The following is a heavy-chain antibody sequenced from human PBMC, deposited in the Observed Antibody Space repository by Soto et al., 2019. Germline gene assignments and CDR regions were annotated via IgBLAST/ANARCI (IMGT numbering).Heavy chain of an antibody. J-gene: IGHJ4*02. Sequence: PSETLSLTCAVSGVSISSGNWWSWVRQPPGKGLEWIAEVYNDGSANYHPSLEGRATISVDRSKNQFSLRLSSVTAADTGKYYCARLVYDSRLNYLFFDHWGQGTPVTVSS. V-gene: IGHV4-4*02. CDR2: VYNDGSA. CDR3: ARLVYDSRLNYLFFDH. D-gene: IGHD3-22*01. CDR1: GVSISSGNW.